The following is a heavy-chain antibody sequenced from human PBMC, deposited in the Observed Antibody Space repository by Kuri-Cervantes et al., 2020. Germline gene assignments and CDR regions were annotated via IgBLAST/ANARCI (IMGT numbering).Heavy chain of an antibody. CDR1: GGSVSSGSYY. D-gene: IGHD3-22*01. CDR3: ARGPYYYDSSGYPTSHAFDI. J-gene: IGHJ3*02. CDR2: IYYSGST. V-gene: IGHV4-30-4*01. Sequence: SETLSLICTVSGGSVSSGSYYWSWIRQPPGKGLEWIGYIYYSGSTYYNPSLKSRVTISVDTSKNQFSLKLSSVTAADTAVYYCARGPYYYDSSGYPTSHAFDIWGQGTMVTVSS.